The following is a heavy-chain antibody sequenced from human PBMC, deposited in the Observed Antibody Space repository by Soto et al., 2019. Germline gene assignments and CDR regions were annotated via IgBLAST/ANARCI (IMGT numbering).Heavy chain of an antibody. CDR1: GCSLSTSGLG. J-gene: IGHJ4*02. D-gene: IGHD6-19*01. Sequence: QITLKESGPTLVRPTQTLTLTCTFSGCSLSTSGLGVGWSRQPPGNALEWLALIYWNDDKRYSPSLKARPTITTDTSKNQVVLTMTNMDPVDTATDYCAHRPSGWYLFDYWGQGTLVTVSS. V-gene: IGHV2-5*01. CDR3: AHRPSGWYLFDY. CDR2: IYWNDDK.